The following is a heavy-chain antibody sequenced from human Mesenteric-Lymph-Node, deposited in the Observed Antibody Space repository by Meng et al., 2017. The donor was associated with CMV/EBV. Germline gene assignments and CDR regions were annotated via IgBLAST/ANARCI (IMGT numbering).Heavy chain of an antibody. D-gene: IGHD2-2*01. CDR3: AKDLRVDCTSCYFDY. Sequence: GESLKISCAASGFTFSSYAMTWVRQAPGKGLEWVSVIYSGGRNTYYADSVKGRFTISRDNSKNTLYLQMNSLRAEDTALYYCAKDLRVDCTSCYFDYWGQGTLVTVSS. CDR1: GFTFSSYA. V-gene: IGHV3-23*03. CDR2: IYSGGRNT. J-gene: IGHJ4*02.